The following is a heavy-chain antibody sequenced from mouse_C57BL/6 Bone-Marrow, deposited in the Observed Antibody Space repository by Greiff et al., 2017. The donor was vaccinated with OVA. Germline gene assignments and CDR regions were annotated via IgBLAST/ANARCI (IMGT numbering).Heavy chain of an antibody. D-gene: IGHD1-1*01. CDR3: ARATVVHWYFDV. CDR1: GFTFTDYY. CDR2: IRNKANGYTT. V-gene: IGHV7-3*01. Sequence: EVQGVESGGGLVQPGGSLSLSCAASGFTFTDYYMSWVRQPPGKALEWLGFIRNKANGYTTEYSASVKGRFTISRDNSHSILYLQMIALRAEDSATYYCARATVVHWYFDVWGTGTTVTVSS. J-gene: IGHJ1*03.